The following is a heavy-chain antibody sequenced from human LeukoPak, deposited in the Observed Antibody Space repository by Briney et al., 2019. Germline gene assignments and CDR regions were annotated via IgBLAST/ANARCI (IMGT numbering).Heavy chain of an antibody. CDR1: GGSISSSNYY. D-gene: IGHD5-12*01. V-gene: IGHV4-39*07. J-gene: IGHJ4*02. CDR2: IYYSGST. CDR3: ARGGHSGFDY. Sequence: PSETLSLTCTVSGGSISSSNYYWGWIRQPPGKGLEWIGSIYYSGSTNYNPSLKSRVTISVDTSKNQFSLKLSSVTAADTAVYYCARGGHSGFDYWGQGTLVTVSS.